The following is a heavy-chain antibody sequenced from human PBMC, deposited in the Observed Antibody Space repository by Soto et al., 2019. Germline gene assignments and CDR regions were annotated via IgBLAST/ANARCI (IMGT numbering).Heavy chain of an antibody. CDR1: GYTFTNYY. V-gene: IGHV1-46*01. CDR2: INPNGGST. J-gene: IGHJ4*02. CDR3: ARDYSDSREPDN. Sequence: QVQLVQSGAEVKKPGASVKVSCKASGYTFTNYYMHWVRQAPGQGIEWMGIINPNGGSTIYAQEFQGRVTMTRDTSASTFYMDLSSLRSEDTAVYYCARDYSDSREPDNWGQGTLVTVSS. D-gene: IGHD6-13*01.